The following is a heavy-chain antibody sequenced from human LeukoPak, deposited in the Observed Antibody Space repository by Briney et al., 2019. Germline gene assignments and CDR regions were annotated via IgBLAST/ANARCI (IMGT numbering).Heavy chain of an antibody. CDR3: TTESFHY. D-gene: IGHD3-10*01. V-gene: IGHV3-23*01. J-gene: IGHJ4*02. CDR2: ISGSGGGT. CDR1: GITLGNYG. Sequence: GGSLRLSCAVSGITLGNYGMSWVRQAPGKGLEWVAGISGSGGGTNYADSVKGRFTISRDNSKNTVYLQMHSLRAEDTALYYSTTESFHYWGQGSLVAVSS.